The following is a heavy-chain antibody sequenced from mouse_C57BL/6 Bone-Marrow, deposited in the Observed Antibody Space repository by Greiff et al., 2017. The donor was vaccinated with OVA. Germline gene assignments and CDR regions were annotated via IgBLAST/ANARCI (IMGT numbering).Heavy chain of an antibody. V-gene: IGHV8-8*01. CDR1: GFSLSTFGMG. Sequence: ESGPGILQPSQTLSLTCSFSGFSLSTFGMGVGWIRQPSGKGLEWLAHIWWDDDKYYNPALKSRLTISKDTSKNQVFLKIANVDTADTATDYCARIENGNYEGGAMDYWGQGTSVTVSS. CDR2: IWWDDDK. J-gene: IGHJ4*01. CDR3: ARIENGNYEGGAMDY. D-gene: IGHD2-1*01.